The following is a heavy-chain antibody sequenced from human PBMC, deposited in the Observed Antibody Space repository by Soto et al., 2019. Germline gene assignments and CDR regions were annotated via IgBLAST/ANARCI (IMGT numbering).Heavy chain of an antibody. J-gene: IGHJ6*02. D-gene: IGHD2-2*01. CDR3: ARGTKGYCSSTSCYVYYYGMDV. V-gene: IGHV4-34*01. Sequence: TLSLTCAVYGGSVSGYYWSWIRQPPGKGLEWIGEINHSGSTNYNPSLKSRVTISVDTSKNQFSLKLSSVTAADTAVYYCARGTKGYCSSTSCYVYYYGMDVWGQGTTVTVSS. CDR1: GGSVSGYY. CDR2: INHSGST.